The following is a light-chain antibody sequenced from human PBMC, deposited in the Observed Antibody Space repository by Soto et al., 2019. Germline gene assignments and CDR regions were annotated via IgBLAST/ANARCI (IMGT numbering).Light chain of an antibody. CDR1: QTVSSSY. CDR2: AAS. J-gene: IGKJ2*01. Sequence: EIVLTQSPGTLSLSPGERATLSCRASQTVSSSYLAWYQQKPGQAPRLLIYAASSRATGIPDRFSAVGSGSDFTLTISRLEPDDFAVYFCQQFTTSHQYTFGQGTKLEIK. V-gene: IGKV3-20*01. CDR3: QQFTTSHQYT.